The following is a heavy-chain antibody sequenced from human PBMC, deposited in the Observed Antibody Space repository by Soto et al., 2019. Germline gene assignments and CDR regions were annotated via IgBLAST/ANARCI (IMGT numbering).Heavy chain of an antibody. J-gene: IGHJ2*01. Sequence: QLQLRESGPGLVKPSETLSLTCTVSGGSISGGVGGLYYWSWIRQPPWKGLEWIGYIYDSGSTYYNPSLKIRVTISVDTSKNQFSLRLSAVTAADTAVYYCAREVIPLTTDWYFDLWGRGTLVTVSS. V-gene: IGHV4-30-4*01. CDR2: IYDSGST. CDR3: AREVIPLTTDWYFDL. D-gene: IGHD4-17*01. CDR1: GGSISGGVGGLYY.